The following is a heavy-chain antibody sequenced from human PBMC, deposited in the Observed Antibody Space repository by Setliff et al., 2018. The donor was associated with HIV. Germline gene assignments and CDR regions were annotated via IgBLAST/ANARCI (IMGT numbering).Heavy chain of an antibody. Sequence: SETLSLTCTVSGGPITTSSYYWGWIRQPPGKGLEWIGSIYYSGSTYYHPSLKSRVTISVDTSKNQFSLKLSSLTAADTVVYYCARHAWLAPFDSWGQGTLVTVSS. CDR3: ARHAWLAPFDS. J-gene: IGHJ4*02. D-gene: IGHD6-19*01. CDR2: IYYSGST. CDR1: GGPITTSSYY. V-gene: IGHV4-39*01.